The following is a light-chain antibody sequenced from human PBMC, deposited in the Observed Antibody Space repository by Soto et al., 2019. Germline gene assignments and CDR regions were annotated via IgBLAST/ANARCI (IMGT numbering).Light chain of an antibody. J-gene: IGLJ1*01. V-gene: IGLV2-11*01. Sequence: QSVLTQPRSVSGSPGQSVTISCTGTSSDVGYCNCVSWYQQHPGKAPKLMIYDVSKRPSGVPDRFSGSKSGNTASLTISGLQAEDEADYYCCSYAGSYTYVFGTVTKVTVL. CDR2: DVS. CDR3: CSYAGSYTYV. CDR1: SSDVGYCNC.